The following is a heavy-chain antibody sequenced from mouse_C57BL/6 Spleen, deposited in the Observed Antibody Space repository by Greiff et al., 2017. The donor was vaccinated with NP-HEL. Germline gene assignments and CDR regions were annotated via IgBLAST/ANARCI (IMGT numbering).Heavy chain of an antibody. CDR2: IDPSDSET. J-gene: IGHJ2*01. CDR1: GYTFTSYW. D-gene: IGHD2-1*01. Sequence: VQLQQPGAELVRPGSSVKLSCKASGYTFTSYWMHWVKQRPIQGLEWIGNIDPSDSETHYNQKFKDKATLTVDKSSSTAYMQLSSLTSEDSAVYYCAAIYDGNYVDFDYWGQGTTLTVSS. CDR3: AAIYDGNYVDFDY. V-gene: IGHV1-52*01.